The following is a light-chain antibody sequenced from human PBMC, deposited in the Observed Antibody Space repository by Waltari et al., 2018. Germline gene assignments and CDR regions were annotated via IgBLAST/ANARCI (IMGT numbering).Light chain of an antibody. J-gene: IGLJ2*01. Sequence: QAVLTQPSSLSASPGASARLTCTLHSGINVADRKIYWYQQKPGRPPQYPLRFRSDLDKQQDSGLPSRFSGSKDASANAGILLISGLQSEDEADYYCMIWHSGASVFGGGTTLTVL. CDR1: SGINVADRK. V-gene: IGLV5-45*03. CDR2: FRSDLDK. CDR3: MIWHSGASV.